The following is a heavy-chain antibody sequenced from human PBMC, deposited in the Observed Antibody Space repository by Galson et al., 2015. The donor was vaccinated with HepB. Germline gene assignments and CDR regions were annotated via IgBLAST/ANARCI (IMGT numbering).Heavy chain of an antibody. V-gene: IGHV3-23*01. Sequence: SLRLSCAASGFTFNSYAMSWVRQAPGKGLEWVSAVSGNGGTTYYADSVKGRFTISRDNSKNTLYLRANSLRAEDTAVYYCTKESPSCGSPNCRYYYFDSWGQGILVTVSS. J-gene: IGHJ4*02. CDR2: VSGNGGTT. CDR1: GFTFNSYA. D-gene: IGHD2-2*01. CDR3: TKESPSCGSPNCRYYYFDS.